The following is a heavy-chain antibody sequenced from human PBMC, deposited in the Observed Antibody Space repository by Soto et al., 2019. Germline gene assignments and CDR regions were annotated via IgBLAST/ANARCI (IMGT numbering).Heavy chain of an antibody. CDR1: GFTFSSYW. V-gene: IGHV3-74*01. Sequence: GGSLRLSCAASGFTFSSYWMHWVRQAPGKGLVLVSRINSDGSSTSYADSVKGRFTISRDNAKNTLYLQMNSLRAEDTAVYYCARLYYYDSSGYSLDYWGQGTLVTVSS. CDR3: ARLYYYDSSGYSLDY. CDR2: INSDGSST. J-gene: IGHJ4*02. D-gene: IGHD3-22*01.